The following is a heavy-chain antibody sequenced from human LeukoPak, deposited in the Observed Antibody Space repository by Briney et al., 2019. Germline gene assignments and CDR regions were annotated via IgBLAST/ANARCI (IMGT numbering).Heavy chain of an antibody. CDR2: IYYSGST. J-gene: IGHJ6*02. Sequence: SETLSLTCTVSGGSISSYYWSWIRQPPGKGLEWIGYIYYSGSTNYNPSLKGRVTISVDTSKNQFSLKLSSVTAADTAVYYCARTTVGLYYYYGMDVWGQGTTVTVS. D-gene: IGHD4-17*01. V-gene: IGHV4-59*08. CDR1: GGSISSYY. CDR3: ARTTVGLYYYYGMDV.